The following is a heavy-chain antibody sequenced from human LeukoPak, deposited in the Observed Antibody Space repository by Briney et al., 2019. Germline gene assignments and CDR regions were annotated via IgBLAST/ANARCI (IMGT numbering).Heavy chain of an antibody. J-gene: IGHJ4*02. Sequence: SETLSLTCTVSGGSISRYYWSRIRQPPGEGLEWIGYIYYTGTTNYNPSLKNRVTMSVDTSKNQFSLKLSSVTTADTAVYYCARTGIWSGYYTFDYWGQGSLVTVSS. CDR3: ARTGIWSGYYTFDY. V-gene: IGHV4-59*01. CDR1: GGSISRYY. CDR2: IYYTGTT. D-gene: IGHD3-3*01.